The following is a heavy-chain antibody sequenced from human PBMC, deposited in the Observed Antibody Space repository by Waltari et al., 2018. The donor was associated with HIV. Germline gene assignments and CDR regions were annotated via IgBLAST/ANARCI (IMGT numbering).Heavy chain of an antibody. V-gene: IGHV3-23*01. CDR3: AKSMRDLRPSAFDV. CDR1: GLNFSNFV. J-gene: IGHJ3*01. CDR2: LSGSGSTA. D-gene: IGHD2-8*01. Sequence: EVQLLESGGGLVQPGGSLGLSWAASGLNFSNFVWCWVRQAPGKGPEWVSALSGSGSTASYADYVKGRFTISRDFSNNTLFLQMNNLRAEDTAVYFCAKSMRDLRPSAFDVWGQGTMVAISS.